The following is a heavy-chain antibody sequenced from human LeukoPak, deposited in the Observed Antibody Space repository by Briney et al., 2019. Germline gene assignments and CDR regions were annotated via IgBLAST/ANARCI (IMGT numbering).Heavy chain of an antibody. Sequence: PGGSLRLSCAASGFTFSSYNINWVRQAPGKGLEWVSYISSSSSIIYYADSVTGRFTISRDNAKNSLYLQMSSLRAEDTAVYYCARDLTVPTSMDVWGKGTTVTVSS. CDR1: GFTFSSYN. CDR2: ISSSSSII. J-gene: IGHJ6*04. V-gene: IGHV3-48*01. CDR3: ARDLTVPTSMDV. D-gene: IGHD2-2*01.